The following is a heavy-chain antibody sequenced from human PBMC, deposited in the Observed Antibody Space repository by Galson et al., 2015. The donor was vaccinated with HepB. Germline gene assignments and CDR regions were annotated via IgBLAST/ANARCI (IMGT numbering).Heavy chain of an antibody. CDR1: GFTFSSYA. D-gene: IGHD6-13*01. Sequence: SLRLSCAASGFTFSSYAMSWVRQAPGKGLERVSAISGSGGSTYYADSVKGRFTISRDNSKNTLYLQMNSLRAEDTAVYYCAKDKRVAAGLDYWGQGTLVTVSS. J-gene: IGHJ4*02. CDR2: ISGSGGST. CDR3: AKDKRVAAGLDY. V-gene: IGHV3-23*01.